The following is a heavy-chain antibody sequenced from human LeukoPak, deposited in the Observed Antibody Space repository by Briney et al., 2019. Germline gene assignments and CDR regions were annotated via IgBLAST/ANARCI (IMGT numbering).Heavy chain of an antibody. CDR2: IQYGGGEK. CDR1: GFTFSNFA. Sequence: GGSLRLSCAASGFTFSNFAMHWVRQSPGKGLEWVAVIQYGGGEKYYGESVKGRFTVSRDNSKNTLYLQMDSLRAEDTAVYYCAKDISGSWTVDYWGQGTLVTVSS. D-gene: IGHD3-22*01. CDR3: AKDISGSWTVDY. V-gene: IGHV3-30*02. J-gene: IGHJ4*02.